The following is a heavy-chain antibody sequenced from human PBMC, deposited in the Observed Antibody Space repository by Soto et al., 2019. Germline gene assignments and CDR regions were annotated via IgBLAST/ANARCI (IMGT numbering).Heavy chain of an antibody. D-gene: IGHD5-18*01. Sequence: QVQLVQSGAEVKKPESSVKVSCKAPGGTFSTYASSWVRQAPGQGLEWMGGIIPMFGTANYAQRFQDRVTITADESTNTVYMELISLRSEDTAVYFCASGIQLWLRRINNGYSGWGQGTLVTVSS. J-gene: IGHJ4*02. CDR2: IIPMFGTA. V-gene: IGHV1-69*12. CDR1: GGTFSTYA. CDR3: ASGIQLWLRRINNGYSG.